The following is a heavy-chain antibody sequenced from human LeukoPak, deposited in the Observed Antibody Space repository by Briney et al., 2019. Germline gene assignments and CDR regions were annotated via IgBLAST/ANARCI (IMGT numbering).Heavy chain of an antibody. V-gene: IGHV4-34*01. D-gene: IGHD3-3*01. J-gene: IGHJ4*02. CDR1: GGSFSGYY. CDR3: SRRITIFGVAKGTFDY. Sequence: SETLSLTCAASGGSFSGYYWSWIRQPPGKGLEWIGEINHSGSTNYNPSLKSRVTISVDTSKNQFSLELSSVTTAGTAVSYCSRRITIFGVAKGTFDYWGQGTLVTVSS. CDR2: INHSGST.